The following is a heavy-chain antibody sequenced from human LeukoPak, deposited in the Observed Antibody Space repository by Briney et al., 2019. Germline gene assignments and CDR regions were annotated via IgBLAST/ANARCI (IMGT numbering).Heavy chain of an antibody. CDR1: GFTVSSNY. J-gene: IGHJ6*03. Sequence: PGASLRLSCAASGFTVSSNYMSWVRHAPGKGLEWVSVIYSCGSTYYADSVKGRFTISRDNAKNSLYLQMNSLRAEDTAVYYCARAVVPAAILDYYYYYMDVWGKGTTVTVSS. V-gene: IGHV3-66*03. CDR2: IYSCGST. D-gene: IGHD2-2*02. CDR3: ARAVVPAAILDYYYYYMDV.